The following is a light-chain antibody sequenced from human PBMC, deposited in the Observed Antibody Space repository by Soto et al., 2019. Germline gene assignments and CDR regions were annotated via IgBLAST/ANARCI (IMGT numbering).Light chain of an antibody. Sequence: QSALTQPPSASGSPGQSVAISCTGTSSDIGGYNFVSWYQQHPGKAPKLMIYEVTKRPSGVPDRFSGSKSGNTATLIVSGIQAEDEADYYCSSYEGSNNPYVFGSGTKLTVL. J-gene: IGLJ1*01. CDR2: EVT. CDR3: SSYEGSNNPYV. CDR1: SSDIGGYNF. V-gene: IGLV2-8*01.